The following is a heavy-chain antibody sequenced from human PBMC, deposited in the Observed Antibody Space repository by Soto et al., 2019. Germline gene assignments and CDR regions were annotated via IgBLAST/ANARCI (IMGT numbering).Heavy chain of an antibody. Sequence: VGSLRLSCTASGFTFSSYWMHWVRQDPGKGLVWVPRIKSDGSSTNYADSVKGRFTISRDNAKNTLYLQMNSLRAEDTAVYYCARETFRSFYSDYWGQGTLVTVSS. CDR3: ARETFRSFYSDY. J-gene: IGHJ4*02. V-gene: IGHV3-74*01. CDR1: GFTFSSYW. CDR2: IKSDGSST. D-gene: IGHD3-16*01.